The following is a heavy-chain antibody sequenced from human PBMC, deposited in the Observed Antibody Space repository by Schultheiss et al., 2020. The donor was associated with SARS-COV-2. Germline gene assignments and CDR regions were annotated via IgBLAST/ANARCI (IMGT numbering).Heavy chain of an antibody. Sequence: SETLSLTCAVYGGSFSGYYWSWIRQPPGKGLEWIGEINHSGSTNYNPSLKSLVTISVDTSKNQFSLKLSSVTAADTAVYYCARVGGSRYYDSSGYSVDYWGQGTLVTVSS. CDR1: GGSFSGYY. CDR3: ARVGGSRYYDSSGYSVDY. J-gene: IGHJ4*02. CDR2: INHSGST. D-gene: IGHD3-22*01. V-gene: IGHV4-34*01.